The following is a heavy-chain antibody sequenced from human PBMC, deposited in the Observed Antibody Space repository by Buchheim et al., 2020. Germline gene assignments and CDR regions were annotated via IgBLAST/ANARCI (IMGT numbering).Heavy chain of an antibody. CDR1: GYSFTSYW. V-gene: IGHV5-10-1*03. Sequence: EVQLVQSGAEVKKPGESLRISCKGSGYSFTSYWISWVRQMPGKGLEWMGRIDPSDSYTNYSPSFQGHVTISADKSISTAYPQWSSLKASDTAMYYCARREYDYVWVSYRYFCFDPWGQGTL. D-gene: IGHD3-16*02. CDR3: ARREYDYVWVSYRYFCFDP. J-gene: IGHJ5*02. CDR2: IDPSDSYT.